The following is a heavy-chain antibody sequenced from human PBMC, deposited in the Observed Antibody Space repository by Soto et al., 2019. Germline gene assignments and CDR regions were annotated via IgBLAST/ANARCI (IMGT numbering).Heavy chain of an antibody. V-gene: IGHV4-30-4*01. Sequence: SETLSLTCTVSGGSISSGDYYWSWIRQPPGKGLEWIGYIYYSGSTYYNPSLKSRVTISVDTSKNQFSLKLSSVTAADTAVYYCARLRLRLHAFDIWGQGTMVTVSS. CDR1: GGSISSGDYY. J-gene: IGHJ3*02. CDR3: ARLRLRLHAFDI. CDR2: IYYSGST. D-gene: IGHD5-12*01.